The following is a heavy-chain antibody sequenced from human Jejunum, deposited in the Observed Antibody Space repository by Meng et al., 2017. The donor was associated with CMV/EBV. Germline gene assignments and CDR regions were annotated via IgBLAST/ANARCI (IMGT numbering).Heavy chain of an antibody. D-gene: IGHD2-21*02. CDR3: ARDSSDDYFDY. CDR2: ISPYNGNT. CDR1: GYTFMEHG. J-gene: IGHJ4*02. V-gene: IGHV1-18*01. Sequence: QVSPGQSGAEVKKPGGSVKVSCKASGYTFMEHGISWVRQAPGQGLEWVGWISPYNGNTDSAQKIQGRVTMTTDTSTSTVYLELKNLKSDDTAIYYCARDSSDDYFDYWGQGTLVTVSS.